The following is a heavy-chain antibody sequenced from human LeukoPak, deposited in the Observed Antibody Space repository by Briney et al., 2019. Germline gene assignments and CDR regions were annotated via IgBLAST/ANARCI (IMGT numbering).Heavy chain of an antibody. CDR3: TADVPNDDGDYVPIDY. CDR1: GFTFSSYG. CDR2: IKSKRDGGTT. V-gene: IGHV3-15*01. D-gene: IGHD4-17*01. Sequence: GGSLRLSCAASGFTFSSYGMHWVRQAPGKGLEWVGRIKSKRDGGTTDYAPPGKGRFTISRDDSENTLYLQMDSLKTEDTAVYYCTADVPNDDGDYVPIDYWGQGTLVTVSS. J-gene: IGHJ4*02.